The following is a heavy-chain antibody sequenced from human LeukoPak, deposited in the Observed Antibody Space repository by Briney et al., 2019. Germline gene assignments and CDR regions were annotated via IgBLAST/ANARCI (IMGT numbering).Heavy chain of an antibody. CDR1: GFTFSSYS. J-gene: IGHJ4*02. CDR3: AREGSIVPHQDLDS. CDR2: INSRGNDG. D-gene: IGHD2-8*01. Sequence: GGSLRLSCAASGFTFSSYSMNCVRQAPGKGLEWVSSINSRGNDGYYADSVKGRFTISRDNAKNSLYLQMNSLRAEDTAVYYCAREGSIVPHQDLDSWGQGTLVTVSS. V-gene: IGHV3-21*01.